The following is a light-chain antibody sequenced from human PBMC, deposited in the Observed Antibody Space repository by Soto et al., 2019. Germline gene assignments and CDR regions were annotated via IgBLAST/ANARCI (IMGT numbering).Light chain of an antibody. CDR2: EVN. J-gene: IGLJ1*01. CDR3: ASYAGSNVLYV. CDR1: NSDVGAYDY. V-gene: IGLV2-8*01. Sequence: QSVLTQPPSASGSPGQSVTISCTGTNSDVGAYDYVSWYRQHPGKAPKLIIYEVNKRPSGVPDRFSGSKSGNTASLTVSGLQAEDEADYYCASYAGSNVLYVFGSGTKVTVL.